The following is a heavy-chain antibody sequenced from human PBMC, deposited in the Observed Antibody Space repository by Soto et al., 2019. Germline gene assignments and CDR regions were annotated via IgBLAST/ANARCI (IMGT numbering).Heavy chain of an antibody. CDR2: ISSNGGST. D-gene: IGHD6-19*01. CDR3: ARQWLDSYYFDY. Sequence: EVQLVESGGGLVQPGGSLRLSCAASGFTFTSYAMHWVRQAPGKGLEYVSAISSNGGSTYYAHSVKGRFTISRDNSKNTLYLQMGSLRAEDMAVYYCARQWLDSYYFDYWGQGTLVTVSS. CDR1: GFTFTSYA. V-gene: IGHV3-64*01. J-gene: IGHJ4*02.